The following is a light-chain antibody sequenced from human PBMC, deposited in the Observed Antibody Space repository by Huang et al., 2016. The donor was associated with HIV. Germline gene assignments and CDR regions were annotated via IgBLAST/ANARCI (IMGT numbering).Light chain of an antibody. CDR3: QQSYSALSS. V-gene: IGKV1-39*01. Sequence: IQMTQSPTSLSASVGDRVSIVCRASQSISTYLNWYQQKPGKAPKLLISSASTLHSGVPLRFSGSGSGTEFTLTIRGLQLDDFATYYCQQSYSALSSFGPGTRL. CDR2: SAS. J-gene: IGKJ5*01. CDR1: QSISTY.